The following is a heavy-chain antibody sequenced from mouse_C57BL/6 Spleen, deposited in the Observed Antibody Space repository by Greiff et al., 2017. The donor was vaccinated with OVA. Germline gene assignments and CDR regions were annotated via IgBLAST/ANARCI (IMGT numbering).Heavy chain of an antibody. D-gene: IGHD1-1*01. V-gene: IGHV1-9*01. CDR1: GYTFTGYW. CDR2: ILPGNGST. CDR3: ARGSSYEGDFDV. J-gene: IGHJ1*03. Sequence: QVQLQQSGAELMKPGASVKLSCKATGYTFTGYWIEWVKQRPGHGLEWIGEILPGNGSTNYNEKFKGKATFTADTSSNTAYMQLSSLTTEDSAIYYCARGSSYEGDFDVWGTGTTVTVSS.